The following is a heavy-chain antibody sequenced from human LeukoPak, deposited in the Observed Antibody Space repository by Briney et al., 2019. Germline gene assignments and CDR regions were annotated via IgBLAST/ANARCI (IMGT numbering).Heavy chain of an antibody. CDR1: GYSLTNYW. D-gene: IGHD6-13*01. CDR2: IYPGDSDT. CDR3: ASTYSSSWYGSFDY. Sequence: GESLKISCKGSGYSLTNYWVGWVRQMPGEGLEWMGIIYPGDSDTRYSPSFQGQVTISADKSINTAYLQWSSLKASDTAMYYCASTYSSSWYGSFDYWGQGTLVTVSS. J-gene: IGHJ4*02. V-gene: IGHV5-51*01.